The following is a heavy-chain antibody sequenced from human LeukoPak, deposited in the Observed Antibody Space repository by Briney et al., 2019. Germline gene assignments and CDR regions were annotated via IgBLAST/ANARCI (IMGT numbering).Heavy chain of an antibody. CDR3: AKMGKGATMGSFDY. V-gene: IGHV3-74*01. CDR2: INSDGSST. Sequence: GGSLRLSCAASGFTFSSYWMHWVRQAPGKGLVWVSRINSDGSSTSYADSVKGRFTISRDNAKNTLYLQMNSLRAEDTAVYYCAKMGKGATMGSFDYWGQGTLVTVSS. D-gene: IGHD1-26*01. J-gene: IGHJ4*02. CDR1: GFTFSSYW.